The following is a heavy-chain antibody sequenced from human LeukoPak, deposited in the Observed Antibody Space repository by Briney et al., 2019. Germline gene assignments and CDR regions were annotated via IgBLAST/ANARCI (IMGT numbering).Heavy chain of an antibody. CDR3: AKVSQRYCSSTSCTPEPFDI. CDR2: ISPDGRSE. CDR1: GFPFRSYG. D-gene: IGHD2-2*01. V-gene: IGHV3-30*18. Sequence: GGSLRLSCAGSGFPFRSYGMHWVRQSPGKGLEWLALISPDGRSEYYAGSVKGRFTISRDNSKNTLYLQMNSLRAEDTAVYYCAKVSQRYCSSTSCTPEPFDIWGQGTMVTVSS. J-gene: IGHJ3*02.